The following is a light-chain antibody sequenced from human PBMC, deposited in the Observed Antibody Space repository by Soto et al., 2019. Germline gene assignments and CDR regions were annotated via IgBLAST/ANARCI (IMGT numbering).Light chain of an antibody. Sequence: DIQMTQSPSTLSASVGDRVTITCLASQSISSWLAWYQQKPGKAPKLLIYDASSLESGVPSRFSGSGSGTEFTLTISSLQPDDFATYYCQQYNSYSRWTFGQGTKVDIK. CDR2: DAS. V-gene: IGKV1-5*01. CDR1: QSISSW. CDR3: QQYNSYSRWT. J-gene: IGKJ1*01.